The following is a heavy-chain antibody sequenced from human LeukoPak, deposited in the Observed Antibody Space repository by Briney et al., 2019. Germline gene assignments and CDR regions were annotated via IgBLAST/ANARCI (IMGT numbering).Heavy chain of an antibody. Sequence: SETLSLTCTVSGGSISSYYWSWIRQPAGKGLEWIGRIYTSGSTNYNPSLKSRVTMSVDTSKNQFSLRLTSVTAADTAVYYCARERSISITGTPAFDQWGQGTLVTVSS. CDR1: GGSISSYY. D-gene: IGHD1-14*01. J-gene: IGHJ5*02. CDR2: IYTSGST. CDR3: ARERSISITGTPAFDQ. V-gene: IGHV4-4*07.